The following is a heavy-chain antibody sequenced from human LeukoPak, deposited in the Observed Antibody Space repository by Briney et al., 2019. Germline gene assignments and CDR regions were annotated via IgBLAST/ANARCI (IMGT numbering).Heavy chain of an antibody. Sequence: RGESLKISCKSSGYSFTNYWIGWVRQMPGKGLEWMGIIYPSDSDTRYSPSFQGQVTISADKSISTAYLQWSSLKASDTAMYYCARRIAAGTGGYYFDYWGQGTLVTVSS. CDR1: GYSFTNYW. V-gene: IGHV5-51*01. CDR3: ARRIAAGTGGYYFDY. D-gene: IGHD6-13*01. CDR2: IYPSDSDT. J-gene: IGHJ4*02.